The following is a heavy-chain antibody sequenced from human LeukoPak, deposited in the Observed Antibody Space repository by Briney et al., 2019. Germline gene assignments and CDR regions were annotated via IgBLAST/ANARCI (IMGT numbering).Heavy chain of an antibody. CDR2: INHSGST. J-gene: IGHJ4*02. Sequence: SETLSLTCAVYGGSFSNYYWTWIRQPPGKGLEWIGEINHSGSTNYNPSLKSRVTISVDTSKNQFSLKLSSVTAADTAVYYCARRTYYYASGSYSPPRYWGQGTLVTVSS. D-gene: IGHD3-10*01. V-gene: IGHV4-34*01. CDR1: GGSFSNYY. CDR3: ARRTYYYASGSYSPPRY.